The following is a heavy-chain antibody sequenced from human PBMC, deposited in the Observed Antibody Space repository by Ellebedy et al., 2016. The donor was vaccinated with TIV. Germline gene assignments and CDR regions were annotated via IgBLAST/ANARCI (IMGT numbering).Heavy chain of an antibody. CDR2: INPNNDNT. V-gene: IGHV1-18*01. J-gene: IGHJ4*02. D-gene: IGHD4-11*01. Sequence: AASVKVSCKTSGYTFSRHGLNWVRQAPGQGLEWMGWINPNNDNTNYAQKFQGRVTMTTDTSTTTAYMELRSLRSDDTAVYYCARGERLLDYWGQGTLVTVSS. CDR3: ARGERLLDY. CDR1: GYTFSRHG.